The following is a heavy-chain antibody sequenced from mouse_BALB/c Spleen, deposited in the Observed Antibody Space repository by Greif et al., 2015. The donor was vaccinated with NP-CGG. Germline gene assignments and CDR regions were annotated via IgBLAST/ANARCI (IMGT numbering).Heavy chain of an antibody. D-gene: IGHD1-2*01. CDR1: GYTFTSYY. CDR2: IYPGDGST. Sequence: QVQLQQSGPELVKPGASVKMSCKASGYTFTSYYIHWVKQRPGQGLEWIGWIYPGDGSTKYNEKFKGKTTLTADKSSSTAYMLLSSLTSEDSAIYFCARGTTATGFAYWGQGTLVTVSA. V-gene: IGHV1S56*01. CDR3: ARGTTATGFAY. J-gene: IGHJ3*01.